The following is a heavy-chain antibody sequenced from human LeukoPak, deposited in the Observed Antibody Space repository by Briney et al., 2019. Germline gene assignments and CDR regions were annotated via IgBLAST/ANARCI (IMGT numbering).Heavy chain of an antibody. CDR3: ARAYGSGSYTPGY. V-gene: IGHV3-21*01. CDR2: ISSTSTYM. Sequence: GGSLRLSCAASGFTFSYYNMNWVRQAPGKGLEWVSSISSTSTYMYSADSVKGRFAVSRDTAKNLLFLQMNSLRVEDTAVYYCARAYGSGSYTPGYWGQGTLVTVSS. CDR1: GFTFSYYN. J-gene: IGHJ4*02. D-gene: IGHD3-10*01.